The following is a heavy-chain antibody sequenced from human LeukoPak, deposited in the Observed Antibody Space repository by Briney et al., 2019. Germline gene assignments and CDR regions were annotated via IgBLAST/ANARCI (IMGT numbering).Heavy chain of an antibody. J-gene: IGHJ4*02. CDR1: GFTFSSYS. CDR2: ISSSSSYI. V-gene: IGHV3-21*01. D-gene: IGHD2-2*01. Sequence: GGSLRLSCAASGFTFSSYSMNWVRQAPGKGLEWVSSISSSSSYIYYADSVKGRFTISRDNAKNSLYLQMNSLRAEDTAVYYCARGDCSGTSCRPYYFDYWGQGTLVTVSS. CDR3: ARGDCSGTSCRPYYFDY.